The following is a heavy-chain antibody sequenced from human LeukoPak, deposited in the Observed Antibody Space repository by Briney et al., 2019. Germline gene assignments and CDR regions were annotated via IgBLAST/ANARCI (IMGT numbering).Heavy chain of an antibody. J-gene: IGHJ4*02. Sequence: ASVKVSCKASGYTFTSYDINWVRQATGQGLEWMGWMNPNSGNTGYAQKFQGRVTMTRNTSISTAYMELSSLRSEDTAVYYCARGGLGRIAARPRVYYFDYWGQGTLVTVSS. CDR2: MNPNSGNT. V-gene: IGHV1-8*01. CDR1: GYTFTSYD. CDR3: ARGGLGRIAARPRVYYFDY. D-gene: IGHD6-6*01.